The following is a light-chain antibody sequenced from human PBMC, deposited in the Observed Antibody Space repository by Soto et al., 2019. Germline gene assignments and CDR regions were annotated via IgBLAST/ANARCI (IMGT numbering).Light chain of an antibody. CDR2: RAS. CDR3: QQYNEWPIT. V-gene: IGKV3-15*01. Sequence: EVVMTQSPATLSLSPGEGATLSCRASQSVSSLLAWYQQKPGQAPRLLIYRASTRATGISGRFSGSGSGTEFTLTITSLQSEDFAVYYCQQYNEWPITFGQGTRLEIK. CDR1: QSVSSL. J-gene: IGKJ5*01.